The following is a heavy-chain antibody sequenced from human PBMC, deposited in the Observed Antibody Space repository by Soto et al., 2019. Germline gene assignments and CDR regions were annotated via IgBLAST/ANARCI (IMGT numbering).Heavy chain of an antibody. D-gene: IGHD1-1*01. CDR2: IKTKPDDGTI. CDR1: GLIFSDVW. CDR3: TTSNLGVDF. V-gene: IGHV3-15*01. Sequence: AGGSLRLSCAASGLIFSDVWMTWVRQAPGKGLEWVGRIKTKPDDGTIDYAAPVRGRFTISRDDSKNTLYLQMTSLTPDDTGVYYCTTSNLGVDFWGPGTLVTVSS. J-gene: IGHJ4*02.